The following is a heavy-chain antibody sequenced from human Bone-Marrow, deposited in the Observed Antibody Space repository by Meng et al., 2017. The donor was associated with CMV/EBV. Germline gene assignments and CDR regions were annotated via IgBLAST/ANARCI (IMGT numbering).Heavy chain of an antibody. CDR2: IISDASIT. V-gene: IGHV3-74*01. D-gene: IGHD3-16*01. J-gene: IGHJ4*02. Sequence: LSCAVSGFPFTTCWMPGVRQGPGKGLEWVSHIISDASITSYADSVKGRFTISRDNAKNTRYLQMNSLRDDDTAVYYCARGVGGFDYWGQGILVTVSS. CDR3: ARGVGGFDY. CDR1: GFPFTTCW.